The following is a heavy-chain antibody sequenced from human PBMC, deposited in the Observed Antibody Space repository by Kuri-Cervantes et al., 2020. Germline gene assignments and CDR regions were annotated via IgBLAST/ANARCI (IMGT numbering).Heavy chain of an antibody. D-gene: IGHD6-13*01. CDR1: GFTFSSYW. CDR3: ARAGIAAAGPYYFDY. Sequence: GESLKISCAASGFTFSSYWMHWVRQAPGKGLVWVSRINSDGSSTSYADSVKGRFTISRDNAKNTLYLQMNSLRAEDTAVYYCARAGIAAAGPYYFDYWGQGTLVTVSS. V-gene: IGHV3-74*01. J-gene: IGHJ4*02. CDR2: INSDGSST.